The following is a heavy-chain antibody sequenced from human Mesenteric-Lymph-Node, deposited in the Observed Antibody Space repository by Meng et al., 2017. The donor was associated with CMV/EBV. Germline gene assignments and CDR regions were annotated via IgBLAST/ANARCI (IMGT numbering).Heavy chain of an antibody. Sequence: GESLKISCAASGFTVSSNYMSWVRQAPGKGLEWVSVIYSGGSTYYADSVKGRFTMSRDNSNNMLYLQMNSLRAEDTAVYYCARDVGVYGMDVWGQGTTVTVSS. V-gene: IGHV3-53*01. J-gene: IGHJ6*02. CDR3: ARDVGVYGMDV. CDR1: GFTVSSNY. CDR2: IYSGGST. D-gene: IGHD1-26*01.